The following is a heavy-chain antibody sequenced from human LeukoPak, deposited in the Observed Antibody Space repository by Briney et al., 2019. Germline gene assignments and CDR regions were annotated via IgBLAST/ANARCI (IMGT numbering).Heavy chain of an antibody. J-gene: IGHJ5*02. CDR2: ISGFNAYT. D-gene: IGHD3-10*01. CDR3: ARDHWSHYYGSGGENYFDP. Sequence: ASVKVSCKASGYSFTMYGISRVRQAPGQGLEWMGWISGFNAYTNYAQKLQGRVTMTTDTSTSTAYMEVWGLRSDDTAVYYCARDHWSHYYGSGGENYFDPWGQGTLVTVSS. CDR1: GYSFTMYG. V-gene: IGHV1-18*01.